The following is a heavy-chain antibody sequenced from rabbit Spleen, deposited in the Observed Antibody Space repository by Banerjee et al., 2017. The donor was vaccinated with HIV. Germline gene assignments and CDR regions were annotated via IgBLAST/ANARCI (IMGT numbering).Heavy chain of an antibody. Sequence: QEQLTETGGGLVQPGGSLKLSCKASGFDFSRSYDMCWVRQAPGKGLEWIACIDTNDGDTDYANWPKGRFTISKTSSTTVTLQMTSLTAADTATYFCARNYVNAFDPWGPGTLVTV. CDR2: IDTNDGDT. CDR3: ARNYVNAFDP. V-gene: IGHV1S45*01. D-gene: IGHD1-1*01. J-gene: IGHJ2*01. CDR1: GFDFSRSYD.